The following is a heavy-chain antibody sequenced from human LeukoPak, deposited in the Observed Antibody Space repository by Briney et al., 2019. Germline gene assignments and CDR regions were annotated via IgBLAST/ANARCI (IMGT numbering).Heavy chain of an antibody. CDR3: ARDAITTFGVVTPFDP. CDR1: GYTFTSYG. V-gene: IGHV1-18*01. Sequence: ASVKVSCKASGYTFTSYGISWVRQAPGQGLEWMGWISAYNGNTNYAQKLQGRVTMTTDTSTSTAYMELRSLRSDDTAVYYCARDAITTFGVVTPFDPWGQGTLVTVSS. CDR2: ISAYNGNT. J-gene: IGHJ5*02. D-gene: IGHD3-3*01.